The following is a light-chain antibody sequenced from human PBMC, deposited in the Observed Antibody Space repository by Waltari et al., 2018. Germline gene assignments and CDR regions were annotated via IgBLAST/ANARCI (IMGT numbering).Light chain of an antibody. CDR2: GAS. J-gene: IGKJ4*01. CDR3: QQYGSSPGT. Sequence: DIVLTQSPGTLSLSPGERATLSCRASQSVSSSYLAWYQQKPGQAPRLLIYGASSRATGSPDRFSGCGSGTDFTLTISRLEPEDFAVYYCQQYGSSPGTFGGGTKVEIK. V-gene: IGKV3-20*01. CDR1: QSVSSSY.